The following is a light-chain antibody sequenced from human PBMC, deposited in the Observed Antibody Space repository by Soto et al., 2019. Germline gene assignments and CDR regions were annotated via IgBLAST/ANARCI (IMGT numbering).Light chain of an antibody. V-gene: IGKV3-15*01. Sequence: ERVMTQSPTTLSVSPGEKATLSCRASQSVSSNLAWYQQKPGQAPRLLIYGASTRATGIPARFSGSGSGTEFTLTISSLQSEDFAVYYCQQYNNWPGITFGGGTKVDIK. CDR3: QQYNNWPGIT. CDR1: QSVSSN. CDR2: GAS. J-gene: IGKJ4*01.